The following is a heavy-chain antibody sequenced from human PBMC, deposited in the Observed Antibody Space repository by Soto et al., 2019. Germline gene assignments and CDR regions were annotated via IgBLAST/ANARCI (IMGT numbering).Heavy chain of an antibody. CDR2: ISSSGSTI. Sequence: QVQLVESGGGLVKPGGSLRLSCAASGFTFSDYYMSWIRQAPGKGLEWVSYISSSGSTIYYADSVKGRFTISRDNAKNSLFLQINSLRAEDPAVFFFSRVSSYYGFLSGYHYKYYFDYWGQGTLVTVSS. CDR1: GFTFSDYY. CDR3: SRVSSYYGFLSGYHYKYYFDY. D-gene: IGHD3-3*01. J-gene: IGHJ4*02. V-gene: IGHV3-11*01.